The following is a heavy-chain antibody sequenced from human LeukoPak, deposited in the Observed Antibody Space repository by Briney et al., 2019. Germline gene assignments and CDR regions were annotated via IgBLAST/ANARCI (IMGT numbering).Heavy chain of an antibody. J-gene: IGHJ4*02. CDR2: IRSKAYGGTT. D-gene: IGHD4-11*01. V-gene: IGHV3-49*04. Sequence: GGSLRLSCTASGFTFGEYAMSWVRQAPGKGLEWVGFIRSKAYGGTTEYAASVKGRFTISRDDSKSIAYLQMNSLKTEDTAVYYCTRAGTTVTTRFDYWGQGTLVTVFS. CDR1: GFTFGEYA. CDR3: TRAGTTVTTRFDY.